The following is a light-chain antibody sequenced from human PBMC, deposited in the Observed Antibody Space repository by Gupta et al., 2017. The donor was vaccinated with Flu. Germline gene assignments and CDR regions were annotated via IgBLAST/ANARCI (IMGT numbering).Light chain of an antibody. CDR2: DNI. J-gene: IGLJ3*02. V-gene: IGLV1-40*01. Sequence: QSVLTKPPSVSGAQGQRVTISCTGSSSNIGARYNVHWYLQIPGTAPKLLIYDNIKRPSWFPDRFSGSESGTSASLAITGLQAEDEADYYCQSYDSSLNAWVFGGGTKLTVL. CDR3: QSYDSSLNAWV. CDR1: SSNIGARYN.